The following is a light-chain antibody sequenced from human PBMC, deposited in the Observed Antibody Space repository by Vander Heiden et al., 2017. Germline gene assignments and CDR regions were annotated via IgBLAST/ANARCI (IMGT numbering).Light chain of an antibody. V-gene: IGKV1-39*01. J-gene: IGKJ1*01. Sequence: DIQMTQSPSSLSASVGDRVTITCRASQSISSYLNWYQQKPGKAPKLLIYAASSLQSGVPSRFSGSGSGTDFTLTISSLQPEDFATYYCQQSYSSTKVGQGTKVEIK. CDR2: AAS. CDR3: QQSYSSTK. CDR1: QSISSY.